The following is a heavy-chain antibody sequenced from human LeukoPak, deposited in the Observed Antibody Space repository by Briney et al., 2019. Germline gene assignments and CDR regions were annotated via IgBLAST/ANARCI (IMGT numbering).Heavy chain of an antibody. CDR1: VFTFSSYE. CDR3: ARAPTVVGATGFDY. J-gene: IGHJ4*02. V-gene: IGHV3-48*03. Sequence: PGGSLRLSCAASVFTFSSYEMNWVRQAPGKGLEWVSYISSSGSTIYYADSVKGRFTISRDNAKNSLYLQMNSLRAKDTAVYYCARAPTVVGATGFDYWGQGTLVTVSS. D-gene: IGHD1-26*01. CDR2: ISSSGSTI.